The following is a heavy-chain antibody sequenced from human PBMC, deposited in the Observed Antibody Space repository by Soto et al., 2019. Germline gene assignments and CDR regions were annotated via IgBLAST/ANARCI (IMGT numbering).Heavy chain of an antibody. CDR2: ISSGAINT. V-gene: IGHV3-23*01. D-gene: IGHD2-2*01. Sequence: GGSLRLSCAASGFTFSSYAMAWVRQAPGKGLEWVSAISSGAINTYYADSVKGRFTISRDNSKDTLYLQMNSLRAEDTAIYYCAKIFCDSTSCLMFDYWGQGTLITVSS. J-gene: IGHJ4*02. CDR3: AKIFCDSTSCLMFDY. CDR1: GFTFSSYA.